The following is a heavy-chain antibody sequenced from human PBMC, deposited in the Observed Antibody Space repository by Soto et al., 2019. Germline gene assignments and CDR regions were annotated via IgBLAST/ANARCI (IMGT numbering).Heavy chain of an antibody. J-gene: IGHJ4*02. CDR3: AKDGAPRYCGHSSWHPAGAY. CDR1: GFTFSNYG. CDR2: ISYDGSHK. V-gene: IGHV3-30*18. Sequence: QVQLVESGGGVVQPGRSLRLSCAGSGFTFSNYGLHWVRQAPGKGLEWVAVISYDGSHKYYADSVKGRFTISRDNSNKLLYMEMDRLRGEDTGVYYCAKDGAPRYCGHSSWHPAGAYWGQGPLVTVSS. D-gene: IGHD2-15*01.